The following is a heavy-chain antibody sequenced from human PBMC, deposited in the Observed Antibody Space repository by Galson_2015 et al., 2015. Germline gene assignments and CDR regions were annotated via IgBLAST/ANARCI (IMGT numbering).Heavy chain of an antibody. J-gene: IGHJ4*02. CDR3: ARVSQDCSSPTCQYNY. CDR1: GGTFNNYA. V-gene: IGHV1-69*06. D-gene: IGHD5-24*01. Sequence: SVKVSCKASGGTFNNYAINWVRQAPGQGLEWMGGITPIFATANYAQKFQGRVTITADKSTTTAYMELRSLRSEDTAVYYCARVSQDCSSPTCQYNYWGQGTLVTVSS. CDR2: ITPIFATA.